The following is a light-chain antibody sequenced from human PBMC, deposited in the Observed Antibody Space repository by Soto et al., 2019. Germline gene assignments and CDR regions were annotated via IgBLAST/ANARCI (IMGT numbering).Light chain of an antibody. CDR1: SSNIGDNT. CDR3: AAWDDSLNGHVV. V-gene: IGLV1-44*01. Sequence: QSVLTQPPSGSGTPGQRVTISCSGSSSNIGDNTVNWYQQLPGTAPKLLIYSNNQRPSGVPDRFSGSKSGTSASLAISGLRSEDEADYYCAAWDDSLNGHVVFGGGTKLTVL. CDR2: SNN. J-gene: IGLJ2*01.